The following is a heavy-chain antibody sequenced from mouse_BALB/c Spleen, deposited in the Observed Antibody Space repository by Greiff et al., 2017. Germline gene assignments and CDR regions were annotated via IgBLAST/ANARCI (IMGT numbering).Heavy chain of an antibody. CDR2: ISTYYGDA. CDR1: GYTFTDYA. J-gene: IGHJ4*01. CDR3: ARPLYYDYDVGYAMDY. D-gene: IGHD2-4*01. V-gene: IGHV1S137*01. Sequence: VMLVESGAELVRPGVSVKISCKGSGYTFTDYAMHWVKQSHAKSLEWIGVISTYYGDASYNQKFKGKATMTVDKSSSTAYMELARLTSEDSAIYYCARPLYYDYDVGYAMDYWGQGTSVTVSS.